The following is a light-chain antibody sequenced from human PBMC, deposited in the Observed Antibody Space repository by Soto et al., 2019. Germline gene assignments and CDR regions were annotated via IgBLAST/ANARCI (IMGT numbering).Light chain of an antibody. CDR3: SSYTSSSTL. V-gene: IGLV2-14*01. Sequence: QSVLTQPASVSGSPGQSITISCTGTSSDVGGYNYVSWYQQHPGKAPKLMIYAVTDRPSGVSSRFSGSKSGNTASLTISGLQAEHEADYYCSSYTSSSTLFGTGTKV. CDR1: SSDVGGYNY. CDR2: AVT. J-gene: IGLJ1*01.